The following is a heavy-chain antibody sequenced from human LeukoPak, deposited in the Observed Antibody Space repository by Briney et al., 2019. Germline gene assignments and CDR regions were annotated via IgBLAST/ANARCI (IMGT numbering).Heavy chain of an antibody. CDR3: ATVSGGSRKSVDY. CDR2: INHSGST. CDR1: GGSFSGYY. Sequence: SETLSLTCAVYGGSFSGYYWSWIRQPPGKGLEWIGEINHSGSTNYNPSLKSRVTISVDTSKNQFSLKLSSVTAADTAVYYCATVSGGSRKSVDYWGQGNLVTVSS. V-gene: IGHV4-34*01. J-gene: IGHJ4*02. D-gene: IGHD2-15*01.